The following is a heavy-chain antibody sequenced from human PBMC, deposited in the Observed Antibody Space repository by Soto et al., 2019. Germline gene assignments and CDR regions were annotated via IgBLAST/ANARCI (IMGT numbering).Heavy chain of an antibody. CDR1: GYTFTSYA. D-gene: IGHD2-21*02. Sequence: ASVKVSCKASGYTFTSYAMHWVRQAPGQRLEWMGWINAGNGNTKYSQKFQGRVTITRDTSASTPYMELSSLIFEDTAVYYCARSFGVVTAIDYWGQGTLFTVS. J-gene: IGHJ4*02. CDR3: ARSFGVVTAIDY. V-gene: IGHV1-3*01. CDR2: INAGNGNT.